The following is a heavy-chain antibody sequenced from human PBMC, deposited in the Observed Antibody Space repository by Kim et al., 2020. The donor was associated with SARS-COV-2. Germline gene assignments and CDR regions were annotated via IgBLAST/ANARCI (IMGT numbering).Heavy chain of an antibody. CDR2: IYYSGST. CDR1: GGSISSSSYY. J-gene: IGHJ4*02. Sequence: SETLSLTCTVSGGSISSSSYYWGWIRQPPGKGLEWIGSIYYSGSTYYNPSLKSRVTISVDTSKNQFSLKLSSVTAADTAVYYCARFMYSSSPEWGQGTLVTVSS. CDR3: ARFMYSSSPE. V-gene: IGHV4-39*01. D-gene: IGHD6-6*01.